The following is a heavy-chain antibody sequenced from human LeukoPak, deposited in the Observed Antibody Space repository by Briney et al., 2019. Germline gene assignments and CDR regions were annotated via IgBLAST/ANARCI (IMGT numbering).Heavy chain of an antibody. D-gene: IGHD3-10*01. V-gene: IGHV3-48*01. CDR3: ARSGAMVRGAYIYYFDY. J-gene: IGHJ4*02. Sequence: GGSLRLSCAASGFTFSSYNMNWVRQAPGKGLEWVSYISSSSSIIYYADSVKGRFTISRDNAKNSLYLQMNSLRAEDTAVYYCARSGAMVRGAYIYYFDYWGQGTLVTISS. CDR2: ISSSSSII. CDR1: GFTFSSYN.